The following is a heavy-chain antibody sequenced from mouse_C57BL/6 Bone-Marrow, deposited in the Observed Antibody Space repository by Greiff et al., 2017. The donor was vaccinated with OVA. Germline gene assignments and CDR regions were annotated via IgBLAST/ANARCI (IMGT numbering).Heavy chain of an antibody. Sequence: QVQLQQPGAELVKPGASVKLSCKASGYTFTSYWMQWVKQRPGQGLEWIGEIDPSDSYTNYNQKFKGKATLTVDTSSSTAYMQLSSLTSEDSAVYYCAPDGYFDYWGQGTTLTVSS. CDR1: GYTFTSYW. V-gene: IGHV1-50*01. D-gene: IGHD2-3*01. CDR3: APDGYFDY. CDR2: IDPSDSYT. J-gene: IGHJ2*01.